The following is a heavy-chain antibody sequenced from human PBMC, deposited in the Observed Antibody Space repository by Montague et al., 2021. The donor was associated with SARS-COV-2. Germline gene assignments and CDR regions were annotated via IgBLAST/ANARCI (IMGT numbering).Heavy chain of an antibody. CDR3: ARDLLDV. J-gene: IGHJ6*02. Sequence: SETRSLTCTVSGGSISSYYWSWIRQPPGKGLEWIGYIYYSGSTNYNPSLKSRVTISVDTSKNQFSLKLSSVTAADTAVYYCARDLLDVWGQGTTVTVSS. V-gene: IGHV4-59*01. CDR2: IYYSGST. CDR1: GGSISSYY.